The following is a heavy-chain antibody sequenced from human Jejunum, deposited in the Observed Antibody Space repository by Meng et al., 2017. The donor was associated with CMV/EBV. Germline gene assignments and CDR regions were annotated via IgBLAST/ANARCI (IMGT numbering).Heavy chain of an antibody. CDR2: IYYTGTT. Sequence: QQHLRESGPGLVKPPGTLALTCSVSGDSITNNSHSWGWIRPSPGKGLEWIGTIYYTGTTYNNPSLKGRVAISIDTSKNPFSLKLTSVTAADTAKYYCARGIYDFWEPDYWGQGTLVTVSS. J-gene: IGHJ4*02. D-gene: IGHD3-3*01. CDR3: ARGIYDFWEPDY. V-gene: IGHV4-39*07. CDR1: GDSITNNSHS.